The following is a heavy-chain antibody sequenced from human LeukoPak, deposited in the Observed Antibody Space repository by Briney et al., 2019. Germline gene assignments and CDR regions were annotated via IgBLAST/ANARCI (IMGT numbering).Heavy chain of an antibody. CDR2: ISGSGGSI. Sequence: GGSLRLSCAASGFTFSSYAMSWVRRATGRGVEWVSAISGSGGSIYYADSVKGRFTISRDNSKNTLYLQMSSLRAEDTAVYYCAKDRWSSWYFDYWGQGTLVTVSS. D-gene: IGHD6-13*01. V-gene: IGHV3-23*01. CDR3: AKDRWSSWYFDY. CDR1: GFTFSSYA. J-gene: IGHJ4*02.